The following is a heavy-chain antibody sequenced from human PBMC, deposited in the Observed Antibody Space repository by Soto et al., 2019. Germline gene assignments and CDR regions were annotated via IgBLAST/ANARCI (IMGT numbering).Heavy chain of an antibody. J-gene: IGHJ4*02. CDR3: ANPNADYDFWSGYSLFDY. CDR1: GFTFSSYA. V-gene: IGHV3-23*01. D-gene: IGHD3-3*01. Sequence: PGGSLRLSCAASGFTFSSYAMSWVRQAPGKGLEWVSAISGSGGSTYYADSVKGRFTISRDNSKNTLYLQMNSLRAEDTAVYYCANPNADYDFWSGYSLFDYWGQGTLVTVSS. CDR2: ISGSGGST.